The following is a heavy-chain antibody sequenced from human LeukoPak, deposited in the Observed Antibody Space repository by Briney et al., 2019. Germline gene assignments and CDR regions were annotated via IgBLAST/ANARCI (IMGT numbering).Heavy chain of an antibody. Sequence: GASVKVSCEASGYTFTGYYMHWVRQAPGQGLEWMGWINPNSGGTNYAQKFQGRVTMTRDTSISTAYMELSRLRSDDTAVYYCARDRTRRWFGESHYGMDVWGQGTTVTVSS. CDR2: INPNSGGT. D-gene: IGHD3-10*01. CDR1: GYTFTGYY. V-gene: IGHV1-2*02. J-gene: IGHJ6*02. CDR3: ARDRTRRWFGESHYGMDV.